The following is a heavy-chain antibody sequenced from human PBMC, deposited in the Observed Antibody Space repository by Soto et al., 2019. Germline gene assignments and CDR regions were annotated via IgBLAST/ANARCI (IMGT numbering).Heavy chain of an antibody. D-gene: IGHD3-9*01. V-gene: IGHV1-18*01. CDR2: ISAYNGNT. CDR3: AREGDILTGYYYGPGFDY. CDR1: GYTFTSYG. J-gene: IGHJ4*02. Sequence: ASVKVSCKASGYTFTSYGISWVRQAPGQGLEWMGWISAYNGNTNYAQKLQGRVTMTTDTSTSTAYMELRSLRSDDTAVYYCAREGDILTGYYYGPGFDYWGQGTLVTVSS.